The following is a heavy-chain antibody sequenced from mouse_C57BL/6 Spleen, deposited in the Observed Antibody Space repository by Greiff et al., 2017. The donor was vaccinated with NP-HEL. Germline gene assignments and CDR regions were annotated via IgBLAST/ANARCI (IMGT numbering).Heavy chain of an antibody. Sequence: QVQLQQPGAELVKPGASVKLSCKASGYTFTSYWMHWVKQRPGQGLEWIGMIHPNSGSTNYNEKFKSKATLTVDKSSSTAYMQLSSLKSEDSAVYYCARSDYYGSSYFDYWGQGTTLTVSS. CDR2: IHPNSGST. CDR3: ARSDYYGSSYFDY. CDR1: GYTFTSYW. J-gene: IGHJ2*01. V-gene: IGHV1-64*01. D-gene: IGHD1-1*01.